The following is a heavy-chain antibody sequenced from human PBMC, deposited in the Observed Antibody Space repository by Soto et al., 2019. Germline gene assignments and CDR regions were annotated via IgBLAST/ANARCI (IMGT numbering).Heavy chain of an antibody. CDR1: GGSISSGDYY. V-gene: IGHV4-30-4*01. CDR3: ARERPDGRSLGP. J-gene: IGHJ5*02. CDR2: IYYSGST. Sequence: SETLSLPCTVSGGSISSGDYYWSWIRQPPGKGLEWIGYIYYSGSTYYNPSLKSRVTISVDTSKNQFSLKLSSVTAADTAVYYFARERPDGRSLGPWGKATLVTVSS.